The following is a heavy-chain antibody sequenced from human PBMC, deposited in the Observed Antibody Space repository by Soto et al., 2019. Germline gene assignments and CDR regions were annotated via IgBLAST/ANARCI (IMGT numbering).Heavy chain of an antibody. Sequence: QVQLVQSGAEVKKPGSSVKVSCKASGGTFSSYAISWVRQAPGQGLEWMGGIIPIFGTANYAQKFQGRVTITADESTSTAYMELSSLRSEDTAVYYCARDDCSGGSCYSGWFDPWGQGTLVTVSS. CDR1: GGTFSSYA. CDR2: IIPIFGTA. CDR3: ARDDCSGGSCYSGWFDP. V-gene: IGHV1-69*01. D-gene: IGHD2-15*01. J-gene: IGHJ5*02.